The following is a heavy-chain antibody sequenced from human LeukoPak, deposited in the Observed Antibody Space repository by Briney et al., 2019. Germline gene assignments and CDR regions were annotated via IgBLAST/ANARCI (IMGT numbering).Heavy chain of an antibody. CDR2: IYYSGST. J-gene: IGHJ4*02. CDR1: GGSISSGGYY. D-gene: IGHD2-15*01. CDR3: ARDSDSSFDY. Sequence: SETLSLTCTVSGGSISSGGYYWSWIRQHPGKGLEWIGYIYYSGSTYYNPSLKSRVTTSVDTSKNQFSLKLSSVTAADTAVYYCARDSDSSFDYWGQGTLVTVSS. V-gene: IGHV4-31*03.